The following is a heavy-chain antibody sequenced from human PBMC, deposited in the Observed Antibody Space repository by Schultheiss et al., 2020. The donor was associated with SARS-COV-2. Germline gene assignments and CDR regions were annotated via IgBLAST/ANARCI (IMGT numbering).Heavy chain of an antibody. V-gene: IGHV1-69*06. CDR1: GGTFSSYA. CDR2: IIPIFGTA. Sequence: SVKVSCKASGGTFSSYAISWVRQAPGQGLEWMGGIIPIFGTANYAQKFQGRVTITADKSTSTAYMELSSLRSEDTAVYYCARSRTVTTYFPDLYFDYWGQGTLVTVSS. D-gene: IGHD4-17*01. J-gene: IGHJ4*02. CDR3: ARSRTVTTYFPDLYFDY.